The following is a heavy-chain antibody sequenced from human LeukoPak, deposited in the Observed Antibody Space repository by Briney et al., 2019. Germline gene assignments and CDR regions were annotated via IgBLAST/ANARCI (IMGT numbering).Heavy chain of an antibody. V-gene: IGHV4-39*02. Sequence: SETLSLTCTVSDGSISSTNYFGGWARQPRGKGLEWIGRVFYTARACYYSSISGRVGMSVDTSNNKFSLRVTFVTAADTAVYFCAREWDYELDNALDIWGRGTLVTVSS. J-gene: IGHJ3*02. CDR3: AREWDYELDNALDI. D-gene: IGHD3-16*01. CDR1: DGSISSTNYF. CDR2: VFYTARA.